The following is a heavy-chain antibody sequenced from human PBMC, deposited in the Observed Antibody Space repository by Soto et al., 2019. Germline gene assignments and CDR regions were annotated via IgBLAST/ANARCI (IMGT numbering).Heavy chain of an antibody. D-gene: IGHD3-3*01. J-gene: IGHJ4*02. CDR1: GGSISSRSHY. CDR3: ATADGFGVVTPFFEY. Sequence: QLQLQESGPGLVKPSETLSVTCTVSGGSISSRSHYWGWIRQSPGKHLEWIGSSYYRGNTHYNPSLKTRVTISVDTSKNQVSLRVYSVTAADTAVYYCATADGFGVVTPFFEYWGQGIVVTVST. CDR2: SYYRGNT. V-gene: IGHV4-39*01.